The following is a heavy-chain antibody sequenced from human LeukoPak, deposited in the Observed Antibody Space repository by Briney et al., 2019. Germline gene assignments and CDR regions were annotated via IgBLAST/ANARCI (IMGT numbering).Heavy chain of an antibody. V-gene: IGHV4-39*01. CDR1: GGSVNSSSYY. CDR3: ASTEAGSGSLPTYYYYMDV. J-gene: IGHJ6*03. Sequence: PSETLSLTCTVSGGSVNSSSYYWGWIRQPPGKGLEWIGSIYYSGSTCYNPSLKSRVTISVDTSKNQFSLKLSSVTAADTAVYYCASTEAGSGSLPTYYYYMDVWGKGTTVTVSS. CDR2: IYYSGST. D-gene: IGHD3-10*01.